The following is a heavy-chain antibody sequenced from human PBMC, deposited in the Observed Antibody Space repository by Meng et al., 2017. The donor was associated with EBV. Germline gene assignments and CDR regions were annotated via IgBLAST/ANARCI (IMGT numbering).Heavy chain of an antibody. J-gene: IGHJ4*02. CDR3: ASESGRGYTPDY. Sequence: VQVVRAASEVKKSGYSWKVSCKTSEGPFINYASSWVRQAPGQGLEWLGGFLPTLGAPNYAQKFHGRVSITADESTSTHYMDLSSLRSEDTAVYYCASESGRGYTPDYWGQGTLVTVSS. CDR1: EGPFINYA. D-gene: IGHD3-10*01. V-gene: IGHV1-69*01. CDR2: FLPTLGAP.